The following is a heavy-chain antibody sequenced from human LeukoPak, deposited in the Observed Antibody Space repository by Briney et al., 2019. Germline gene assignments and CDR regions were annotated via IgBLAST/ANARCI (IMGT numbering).Heavy chain of an antibody. V-gene: IGHV3-30-3*01. CDR2: ISYDGSNK. J-gene: IGHJ4*02. Sequence: GKSLRLSCAASGFIFNGYGMYWVRQAPGKGLECVAGISYDGSNKYYGDSVKGRFTISRDTSKNTLYLQMNSLRPEDTAVYYCAREAGETHFYFDYWDQGTLVTVSP. CDR1: GFIFNGYG. CDR3: AREAGETHFYFDY. D-gene: IGHD3-3*02.